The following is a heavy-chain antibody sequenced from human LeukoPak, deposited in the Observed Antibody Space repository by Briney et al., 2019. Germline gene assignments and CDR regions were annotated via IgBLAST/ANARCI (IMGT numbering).Heavy chain of an antibody. V-gene: IGHV3-23*01. CDR2: ISGSGGST. CDR1: GFTFSSYA. J-gene: IGHJ4*02. CDR3: AKVMMVRGVMAFDY. Sequence: PGGSLRLSCAASGFTFSSYAMSWVRLAPGKGLEWVSAISGSGGSTYYADSVKGRFTISRDNSKNTLYLQMNSLRAEDTAVYYCAKVMMVRGVMAFDYWGQGTLVTVSS. D-gene: IGHD3-10*01.